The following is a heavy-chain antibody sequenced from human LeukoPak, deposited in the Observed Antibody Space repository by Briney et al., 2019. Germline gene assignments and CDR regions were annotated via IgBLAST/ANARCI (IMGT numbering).Heavy chain of an antibody. CDR1: GGSFSGYY. V-gene: IGHV4-34*01. J-gene: IGHJ4*02. Sequence: PSETLSLTCAVYGGSFSGYYWSWIRQPPGKGLEWIGEINHSGSTNYNPSLKSRVTISVDTSKNQFSLKLSSVTAADTAVYYCARALPGGTDDYWGQGTLVTVSS. CDR3: ARALPGGTDDY. D-gene: IGHD3-16*01. CDR2: INHSGST.